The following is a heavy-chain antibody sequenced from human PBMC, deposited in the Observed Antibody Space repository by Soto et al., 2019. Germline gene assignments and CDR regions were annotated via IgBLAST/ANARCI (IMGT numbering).Heavy chain of an antibody. V-gene: IGHV1-3*01. Sequence: QVQLVQSGAEVKKPGASVRLSCKVSGKSFDNFAVHWVRQTPGQRPEWMGRINVGDDKTKYSEKFQGRVIVSYDTSATTAYMELRALNSEDTAVYYCARAKYDYIWGSYHPFDQWAQGAQVTVAS. J-gene: IGHJ4*02. CDR1: GKSFDNFA. CDR3: ARAKYDYIWGSYHPFDQ. D-gene: IGHD3-16*02. CDR2: INVGDDKT.